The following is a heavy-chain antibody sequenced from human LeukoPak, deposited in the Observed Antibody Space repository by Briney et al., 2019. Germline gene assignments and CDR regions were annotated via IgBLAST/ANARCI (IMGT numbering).Heavy chain of an antibody. Sequence: GASVKVSCXASGGTFSSYAISWVRQAPGQGLVWMGGMIPIFGTANYAQKFQGRVTITADESTSTAYMELSSLRSEDTAVYYCAREVFCSSTSCLGSWFDPWGQGTLVTVSS. V-gene: IGHV1-69*13. J-gene: IGHJ5*02. D-gene: IGHD2-2*01. CDR3: AREVFCSSTSCLGSWFDP. CDR2: MIPIFGTA. CDR1: GGTFSSYA.